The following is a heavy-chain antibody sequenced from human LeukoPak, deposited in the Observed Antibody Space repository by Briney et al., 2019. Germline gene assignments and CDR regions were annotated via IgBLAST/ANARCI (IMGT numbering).Heavy chain of an antibody. V-gene: IGHV4-34*01. J-gene: IGHJ4*02. D-gene: IGHD3-22*01. Sequence: SETLSLTCAVYGGSFSGYYWSWIRQPPGKGLEWIGEINHSGSTNYNPSLKSRVTISVDTSKNQFSLKLSSVTAADTAVYYCARGRHSSGYYYAPTFFDYWGQGTLVTVSS. CDR3: ARGRHSSGYYYAPTFFDY. CDR1: GGSFSGYY. CDR2: INHSGST.